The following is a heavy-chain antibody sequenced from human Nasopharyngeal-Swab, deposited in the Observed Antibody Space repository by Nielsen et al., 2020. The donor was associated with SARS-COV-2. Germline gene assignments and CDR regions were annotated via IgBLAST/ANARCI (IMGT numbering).Heavy chain of an antibody. CDR1: GFTFSSYA. J-gene: IGHJ6*02. CDR3: AKDLQKWLVLGGYYYYNMDV. CDR2: ISGSGGST. V-gene: IGHV3-23*01. D-gene: IGHD6-19*01. Sequence: GGSLRLSCAASGFTFSSYAMSWFRQAPGKGLEWVSSISGSGGSTYYAHSVKGRFTISRDNSKNTLYLQMNSLRAGDTAVYYCAKDLQKWLVLGGYYYYNMDVWGQGTTVTVSS.